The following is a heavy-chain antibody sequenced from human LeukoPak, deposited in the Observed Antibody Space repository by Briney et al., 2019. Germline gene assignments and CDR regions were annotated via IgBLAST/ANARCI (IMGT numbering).Heavy chain of an antibody. J-gene: IGHJ6*03. CDR1: GGTFSYYA. Sequence: ASVKVSCKASGGTFSYYAISWVRQAPGQGLEWMGWISAYNGNTNYAQKLQGRVTMTTDTSTSTAYMELRSLRSDDTAVYYCARVESRVPGVIAARLTYYYYMDVWGKGTTVTVSS. CDR2: ISAYNGNT. V-gene: IGHV1-18*01. D-gene: IGHD6-6*01. CDR3: ARVESRVPGVIAARLTYYYYMDV.